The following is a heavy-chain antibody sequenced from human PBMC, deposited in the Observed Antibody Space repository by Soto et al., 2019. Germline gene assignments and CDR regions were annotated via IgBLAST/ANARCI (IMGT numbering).Heavy chain of an antibody. J-gene: IGHJ6*04. Sequence: SETLSLTCTVSGDSITSSGSYWGWIRQPPGKGLEWIGSIYYSGSTYYNPSLKSRVTISVDTSKNQFSLKLSSVTAADTAVYYCARIRNYIWGSYSLDVWGKGTTVTVSS. CDR1: GDSITSSGSY. CDR2: IYYSGST. D-gene: IGHD3-16*01. CDR3: ARIRNYIWGSYSLDV. V-gene: IGHV4-39*01.